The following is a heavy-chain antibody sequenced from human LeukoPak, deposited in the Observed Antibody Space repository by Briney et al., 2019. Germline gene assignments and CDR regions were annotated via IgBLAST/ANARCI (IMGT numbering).Heavy chain of an antibody. V-gene: IGHV4-34*01. Sequence: SETLSLTCAVYGGSFSGYYWSWIRQPPGKGLEWIGEINHSGSTNYNPSLKSRVTVSVDTSKSQFSLKLSSVTAADTAVYYCARDGVSYPFDYWGQGTLVTVSS. J-gene: IGHJ4*02. CDR2: INHSGST. D-gene: IGHD3-16*01. CDR1: GGSFSGYY. CDR3: ARDGVSYPFDY.